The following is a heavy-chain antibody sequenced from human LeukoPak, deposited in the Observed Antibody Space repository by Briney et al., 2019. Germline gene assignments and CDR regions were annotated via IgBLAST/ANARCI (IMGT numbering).Heavy chain of an antibody. Sequence: ASVKVSCKASGYTFTGYYMHWVRQAPGQGLEWMGWINPNSGGTNYAQKFQGRVTMTRDTSISIAYMELSRLRSDDTAVYYCARVAGYCSSTSCSWGRFDPWGQGTLVTVSS. CDR2: INPNSGGT. J-gene: IGHJ5*02. D-gene: IGHD2-2*01. CDR3: ARVAGYCSSTSCSWGRFDP. CDR1: GYTFTGYY. V-gene: IGHV1-2*02.